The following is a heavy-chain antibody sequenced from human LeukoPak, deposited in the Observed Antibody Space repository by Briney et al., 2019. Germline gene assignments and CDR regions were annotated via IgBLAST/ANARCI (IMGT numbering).Heavy chain of an antibody. Sequence: ASVKVSCQATGYTFTSYGIRWVRQAPGQGLAWVGWISAYNGNTNYAQKLQGRVTMTTDTSTSTAYMGLRSLRSDDTAVYYCARDNSPYQLLYTLNDYWGQGTLVTVSS. CDR3: ARDNSPYQLLYTLNDY. CDR1: GYTFTSYG. V-gene: IGHV1-18*01. J-gene: IGHJ4*02. D-gene: IGHD2-2*02. CDR2: ISAYNGNT.